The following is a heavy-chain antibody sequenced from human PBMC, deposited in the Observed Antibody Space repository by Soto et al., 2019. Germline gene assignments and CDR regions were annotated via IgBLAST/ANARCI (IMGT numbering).Heavy chain of an antibody. CDR3: ATEAMTTVTTAYGYYMDV. J-gene: IGHJ6*03. CDR1: GGSISSSSYY. V-gene: IGHV4-39*01. D-gene: IGHD4-17*01. Sequence: SETLSLTCTVSGGSISSSSYYWGWIRQPPGKGLEWIGSIYYSGSTYYNPSLKSRVTISVDTSKNQFSLKLSSVTAADTAVYYCATEAMTTVTTAYGYYMDVWGKGTTVTVSS. CDR2: IYYSGST.